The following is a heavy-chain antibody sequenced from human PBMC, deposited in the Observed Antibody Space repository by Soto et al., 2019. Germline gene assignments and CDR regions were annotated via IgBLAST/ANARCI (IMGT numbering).Heavy chain of an antibody. J-gene: IGHJ4*02. V-gene: IGHV1-8*01. D-gene: IGHD4-17*01. CDR1: GYTFTNND. CDR3: ARTAGDLDY. CDR2: TNPKSGYT. Sequence: QVQLVQSGAEVKKPGASVKVSCRTSGYTFTNNDINWVRQATGQGLEWMGWTNPKSGYTGSAQKFQGRVTMTRDSSIRTAYMELHSMTSEDTAVYYCARTAGDLDYWGQGTLITVSS.